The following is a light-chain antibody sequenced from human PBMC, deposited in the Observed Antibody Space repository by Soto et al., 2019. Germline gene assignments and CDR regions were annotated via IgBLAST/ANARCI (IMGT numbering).Light chain of an antibody. Sequence: EIVLTQSPGTLSLSPGERATLSCRASESLSSNLARYQQKPGQAPRLLIYGASTRATGIPARFSGSGSGTEFTLTISSLQSEDFAVYYCQQYNNWPPWTFGQGTKVDIK. J-gene: IGKJ1*01. CDR3: QQYNNWPPWT. CDR1: ESLSSN. CDR2: GAS. V-gene: IGKV3-15*01.